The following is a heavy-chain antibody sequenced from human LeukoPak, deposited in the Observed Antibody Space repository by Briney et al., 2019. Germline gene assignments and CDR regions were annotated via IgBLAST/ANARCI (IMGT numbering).Heavy chain of an antibody. J-gene: IGHJ4*02. CDR2: ISSSGSTI. D-gene: IGHD3-22*01. V-gene: IGHV3-11*04. CDR1: GFTFSDYY. Sequence: GGSLRLSCAASGFTFSDYYMSWIRQAPGKGLEWVSYISSSGSTIYYADSVKGRFTISRDNAKNSLYLQMNSLRAEDTALYYCAREADPYYYDSSGYAASDYWGQGTLVTVSS. CDR3: AREADPYYYDSSGYAASDY.